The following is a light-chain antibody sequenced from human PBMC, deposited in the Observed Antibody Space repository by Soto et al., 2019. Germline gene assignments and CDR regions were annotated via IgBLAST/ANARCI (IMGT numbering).Light chain of an antibody. J-gene: IGKJ1*01. CDR3: QQYGSSQT. CDR2: GAS. CDR1: QSVSSSY. V-gene: IGKV3-20*01. Sequence: EIVLTQSPGPLSLSPVERATLSCRASQSVSSSYLAWYQQKPGQAPRLLIYGASSRATGIPDRFSGSGSGTDFTLTISRLEPEDFAVYYCQQYGSSQTLGQGTKVDIK.